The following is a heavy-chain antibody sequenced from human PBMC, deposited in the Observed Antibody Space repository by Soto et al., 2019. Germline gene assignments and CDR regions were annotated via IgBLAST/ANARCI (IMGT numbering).Heavy chain of an antibody. J-gene: IGHJ5*02. CDR2: IYPGDSHT. CDR3: ARLHYYGSGSYFQHPVNWFDP. D-gene: IGHD3-10*01. V-gene: IGHV5-51*01. CDR1: GYSFTRYG. Sequence: GASVTTSCDGSGYSFTRYGLAWVPQIPGNGLESLRIIYPGDSHTRYSPSFQGQVTISAAKSISTAYLEWSSLKASDTAMYYCARLHYYGSGSYFQHPVNWFDPWGRGTMVSVS.